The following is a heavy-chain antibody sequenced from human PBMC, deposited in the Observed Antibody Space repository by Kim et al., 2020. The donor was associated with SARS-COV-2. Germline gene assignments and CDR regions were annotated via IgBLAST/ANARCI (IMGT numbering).Heavy chain of an antibody. CDR1: GYTFTSYA. J-gene: IGHJ2*01. CDR2: INTNTGNP. D-gene: IGHD3-10*01. Sequence: ASVKVSCKASGYTFTSYAMNWVRQAPGQGLEWMGWINTNTGNPTYAQGFTGRFVFSLDTSVSTAYLQISSLKAEDTAVYYCPRENYYGSRRYFDLWGRGTLVTVSS. V-gene: IGHV7-4-1*02. CDR3: PRENYYGSRRYFDL.